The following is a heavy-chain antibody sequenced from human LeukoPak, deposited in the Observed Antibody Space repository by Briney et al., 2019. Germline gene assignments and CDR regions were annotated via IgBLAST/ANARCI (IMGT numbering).Heavy chain of an antibody. J-gene: IGHJ5*02. CDR1: GGSISSGDYY. CDR3: ARGSITIFGVPGGWFDP. V-gene: IGHV4-30-4*08. Sequence: SQTLSLTCTVSGGSISSGDYYWSWIRQPPGKGLEWIGYIYYSGSTYYNPSLKSRVTISVDTSKNQFSLKLSSVTAADTAVYYCARGSITIFGVPGGWFDPWGQGTLVTVSS. CDR2: IYYSGST. D-gene: IGHD3-3*01.